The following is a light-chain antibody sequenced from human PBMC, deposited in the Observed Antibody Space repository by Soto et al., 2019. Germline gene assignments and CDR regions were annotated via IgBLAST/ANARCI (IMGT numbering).Light chain of an antibody. V-gene: IGKV1-6*01. Sequence: IQMTQSPSSLSASVGDRVTITCQASQNINNYLNWYQQKPGRAPKLLIYDASTLQSGVPSRFSGSGSGTDFTLTISSLQPEDFATYYCLQDYNYPRTFGQGTKVDI. CDR3: LQDYNYPRT. CDR2: DAS. J-gene: IGKJ1*01. CDR1: QNINNY.